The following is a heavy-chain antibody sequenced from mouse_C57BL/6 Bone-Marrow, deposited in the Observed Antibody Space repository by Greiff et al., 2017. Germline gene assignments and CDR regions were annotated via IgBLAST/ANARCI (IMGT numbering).Heavy chain of an antibody. CDR1: GFTFTDYY. Sequence: EVNVVESGGGLVQPGGSLSISCAASGFTFTDYYMSWVRQPPGKALEWLGFIRNKANGYTTEYSASVKGRFTISSDNSQSILYLQMNARRAEASATDYCARLGGNYPACFAYWGQGTLVTVSA. J-gene: IGHJ3*01. CDR2: IRNKANGYTT. D-gene: IGHD2-1*01. CDR3: ARLGGNYPACFAY. V-gene: IGHV7-3*01.